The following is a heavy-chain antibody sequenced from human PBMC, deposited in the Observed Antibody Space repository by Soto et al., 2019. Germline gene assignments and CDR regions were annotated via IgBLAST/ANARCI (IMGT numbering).Heavy chain of an antibody. Sequence: SETLSLTCAVYGGSFSGYYWSWIRQPPGKGLEWIGEINHSGSTNYNPSLKSRVTISVDTSKNQFSLKLSSVTAADTAVYYCATSSNTAMVTDFDNWGQGTLVTISS. D-gene: IGHD5-18*01. CDR1: GGSFSGYY. CDR2: INHSGST. J-gene: IGHJ4*02. CDR3: ATSSNTAMVTDFDN. V-gene: IGHV4-34*01.